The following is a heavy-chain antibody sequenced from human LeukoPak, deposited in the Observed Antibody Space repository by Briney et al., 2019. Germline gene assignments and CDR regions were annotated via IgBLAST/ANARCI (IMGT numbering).Heavy chain of an antibody. D-gene: IGHD1-14*01. CDR3: AKNKFAATGPIDY. J-gene: IGHJ4*02. Sequence: GGSLRLSCAGSGFTFDDYAMHWVRQAPGKGLEWVSGISWNSGTIDYADSVEGRFTISRENAKNPLYLQMTSLRAEDTALYYCAKNKFAATGPIDYWGQGTLVTVSS. V-gene: IGHV3-9*01. CDR1: GFTFDDYA. CDR2: ISWNSGTI.